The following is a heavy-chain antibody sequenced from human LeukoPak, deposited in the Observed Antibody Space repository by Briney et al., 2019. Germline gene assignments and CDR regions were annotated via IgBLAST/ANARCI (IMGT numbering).Heavy chain of an antibody. J-gene: IGHJ4*02. Sequence: ASVKVSCKASGYTFTGYYIHWVRQAPGQGLEWMGWINPNSGVTHYPQKFQGRVTMTRDTSIRTAYMEVSSLRSDDTAGYYCARGQQWLEAFDYWGLGTLVTVSS. CDR1: GYTFTGYY. CDR3: ARGQQWLEAFDY. V-gene: IGHV1-2*02. D-gene: IGHD6-19*01. CDR2: INPNSGVT.